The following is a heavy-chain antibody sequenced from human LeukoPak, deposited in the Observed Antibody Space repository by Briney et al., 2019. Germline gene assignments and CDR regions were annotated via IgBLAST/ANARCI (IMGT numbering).Heavy chain of an antibody. CDR3: SRDRRTWFDP. CDR2: ITSDGSDT. Sequence: GGSLRLSCAASGFTFSSYWMHWVRQVPGKGLVWVSRITSDGSDTIYADSVKGRFAISRDNAKNTLYLQMNSLRAEDTALYYCSRDRRTWFDPWGQGTLVTVSS. J-gene: IGHJ5*02. CDR1: GFTFSSYW. V-gene: IGHV3-74*01.